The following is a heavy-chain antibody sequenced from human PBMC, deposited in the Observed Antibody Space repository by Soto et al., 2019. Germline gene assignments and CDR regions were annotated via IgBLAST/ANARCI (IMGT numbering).Heavy chain of an antibody. D-gene: IGHD6-19*01. J-gene: IGHJ4*02. CDR2: INPNSGGT. CDR3: ASAAGTGTAGLDF. V-gene: IGHV1-2*02. Sequence: SVKVSCKASGYTFSGFYMHWVRQAPGQGLEWMGWINPNSGGTKSAEKFQGRVTMTRDTSISTAYMELSRLTSDDTAVYYCASAAGTGTAGLDFWGQGTQVTVSS. CDR1: GYTFSGFY.